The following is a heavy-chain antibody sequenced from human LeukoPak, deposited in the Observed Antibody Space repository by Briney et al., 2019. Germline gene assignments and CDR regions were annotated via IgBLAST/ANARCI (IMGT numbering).Heavy chain of an antibody. CDR3: ARELISAPVLGAFDV. CDR1: GGSVSSSSYY. V-gene: IGHV4-39*07. J-gene: IGHJ3*01. CDR2: FSSSGST. D-gene: IGHD6-6*01. Sequence: SETLSLTCTVSGGSVSSSSYYWVWIRQPPGKGLEWIGSFSSSGSTYYNASLKSRVTISVDSYRRKVSLELSSVTAADTAMYYCARELISAPVLGAFDVWGQGAMV.